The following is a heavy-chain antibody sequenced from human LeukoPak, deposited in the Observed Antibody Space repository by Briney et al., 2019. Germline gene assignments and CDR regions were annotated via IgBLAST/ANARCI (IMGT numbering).Heavy chain of an antibody. D-gene: IGHD3-10*01. Sequence: ASVTVSCKASGYTFTSYGISWVRQAPGQGLEWMGWISAYNGNTNYAQKLQGRVTMTTDTSTSTAYMELRSLRSDDTAVYYCARGRGPNCYYYYYMDVWGKGTTVTVSS. CDR3: ARGRGPNCYYYYYMDV. V-gene: IGHV1-18*01. CDR2: ISAYNGNT. CDR1: GYTFTSYG. J-gene: IGHJ6*03.